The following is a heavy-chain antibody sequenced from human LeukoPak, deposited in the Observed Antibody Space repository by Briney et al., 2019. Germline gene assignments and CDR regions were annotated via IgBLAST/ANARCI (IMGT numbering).Heavy chain of an antibody. CDR2: ITSNGGST. Sequence: GGSLRLSCSASGLTFSSYAMNWVRQAPGKGLEYVSAITSNGGSTYYADSVKGRFTISRDNSNNTLYLQMSSLRAEDTAVYYCVKGRCSGSNCYGCAHWAQGTLVTVSS. D-gene: IGHD2-15*01. J-gene: IGHJ4*02. CDR1: GLTFSSYA. V-gene: IGHV3-64D*06. CDR3: VKGRCSGSNCYGCAH.